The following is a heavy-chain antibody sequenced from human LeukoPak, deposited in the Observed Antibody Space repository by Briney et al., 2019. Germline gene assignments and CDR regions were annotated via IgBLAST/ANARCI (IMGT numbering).Heavy chain of an antibody. CDR1: GFTFSTYW. Sequence: SGGSLRLSCAASGFTFSTYWMHWVRQAPGKGLVWVSSINSDGGSTSYADSVRGRFTISRDNAKNTLYLQMNSLRAEDTAVFYCARAEYYYDSSGYYPRYYNYYYMDVWGKGTTVTVSS. CDR3: ARAEYYYDSSGYYPRYYNYYYMDV. CDR2: INSDGGST. V-gene: IGHV3-74*01. J-gene: IGHJ6*03. D-gene: IGHD3-22*01.